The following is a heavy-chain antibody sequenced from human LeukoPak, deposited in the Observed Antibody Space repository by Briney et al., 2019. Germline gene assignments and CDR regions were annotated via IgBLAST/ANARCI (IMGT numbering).Heavy chain of an antibody. J-gene: IGHJ4*02. CDR2: ISGSGGST. CDR1: GFTFSSYV. V-gene: IGHV3-23*01. CDR3: AKGRGSVSPDDH. D-gene: IGHD3-10*01. Sequence: GGSLTLSCAASGFTFSSYVMTWIRQAPGEGLEWVSAISGSGGSTYYADSVKGRFTISRDNSKTTLYLQMNSLTVDDTAIYYCAKGRGSVSPDDHWGRGTLVTVSS.